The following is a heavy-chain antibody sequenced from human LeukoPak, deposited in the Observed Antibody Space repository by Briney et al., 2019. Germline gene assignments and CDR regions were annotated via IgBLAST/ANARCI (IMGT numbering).Heavy chain of an antibody. CDR3: ARGQSWSFDY. J-gene: IGHJ4*02. CDR2: IYHSGNT. V-gene: IGHV4-4*02. D-gene: IGHD2-8*02. CDR1: GGSISRGNW. Sequence: PSQTLSLTCSVSGGSISRGNWWSWVRQPPGKGLEWIGEIYHSGNTNYNPSLKSRVTISVDKSKNQFSLRVSSVTAADTAVCYCARGQSWSFDYWGQGTLVTVST.